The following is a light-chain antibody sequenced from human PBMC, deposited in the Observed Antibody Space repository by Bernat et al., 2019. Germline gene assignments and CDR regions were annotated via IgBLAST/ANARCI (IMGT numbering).Light chain of an antibody. CDR1: QSVSSSY. CDR2: GAS. Sequence: EIVLTRSPGTLSLSPGERATLSYRASQSVSSSYLAWYQQKPGQAPRLLIYGASSRATGIPDRFSGSGSGTDFTLTVSRLEPEDIAVYYCQQYGSSPWTFGQGTKVEIK. J-gene: IGKJ1*01. V-gene: IGKV3-20*01. CDR3: QQYGSSPWT.